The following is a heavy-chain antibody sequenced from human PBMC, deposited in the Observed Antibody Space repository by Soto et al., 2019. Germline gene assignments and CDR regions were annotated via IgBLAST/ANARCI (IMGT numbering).Heavy chain of an antibody. D-gene: IGHD6-6*01. CDR3: ARGPARPTLNWFDP. Sequence: QVQLVQSGAEVKKPGASVKVSCKASGYTSTSYDINWVRQATGQGLEWMGWMNPNSGNTDYAQKFQGRVTMTTNTSINTGYMELSSLTSEDTGVYYCARGPARPTLNWFDPWGQGTLVTVSS. V-gene: IGHV1-8*01. CDR1: GYTSTSYD. CDR2: MNPNSGNT. J-gene: IGHJ5*02.